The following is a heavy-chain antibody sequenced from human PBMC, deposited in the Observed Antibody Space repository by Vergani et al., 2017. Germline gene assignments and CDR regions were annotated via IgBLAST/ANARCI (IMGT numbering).Heavy chain of an antibody. Sequence: QVQLVQSGAEVKKPGSSVKVSCKASGGTFSSYAISWVRQAPGQGLEWMGRIIPIFGTANYAQKFQGRVTITADESTSTAYMELRSLGSEDTAVYYCARVLRAYYDSSGTNWFDPWGQGTLVTVSS. V-gene: IGHV1-69*18. CDR2: IIPIFGTA. CDR3: ARVLRAYYDSSGTNWFDP. CDR1: GGTFSSYA. J-gene: IGHJ5*02. D-gene: IGHD3-22*01.